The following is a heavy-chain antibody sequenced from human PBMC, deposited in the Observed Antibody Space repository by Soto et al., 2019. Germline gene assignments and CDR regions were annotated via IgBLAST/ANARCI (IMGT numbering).Heavy chain of an antibody. CDR2: IKQDGSEK. CDR3: ARAYGSGSLSGY. Sequence: EVQLVESGEGWVQPGGSRSLSCAASGFTFISYWMSWVRQAPGKGLEWVANIKQDGSEKYNVDFVKGRFTISRDNAKNSLYLQMNSLRVEDTAVYYCARAYGSGSLSGYWGQGTLVTVSS. CDR1: GFTFISYW. D-gene: IGHD3-10*01. V-gene: IGHV3-7*01. J-gene: IGHJ4*02.